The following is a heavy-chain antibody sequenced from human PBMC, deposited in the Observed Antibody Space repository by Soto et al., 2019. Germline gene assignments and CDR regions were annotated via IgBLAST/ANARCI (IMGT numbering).Heavy chain of an antibody. CDR1: GFTFSSYA. CDR3: ATSGWDGDSVGDYGMDV. D-gene: IGHD4-17*01. CDR2: ISGSGGST. J-gene: IGHJ6*02. Sequence: PGGSLRLSCAASGFTFSSYAMSWVRQAPGKGLEWVSAISGSGGSTYYADSVKGRFTISRDNSKNTLYLQMNSLRAEDTAVYYCATSGWDGDSVGDYGMDVWGQGTTVTVSS. V-gene: IGHV3-23*01.